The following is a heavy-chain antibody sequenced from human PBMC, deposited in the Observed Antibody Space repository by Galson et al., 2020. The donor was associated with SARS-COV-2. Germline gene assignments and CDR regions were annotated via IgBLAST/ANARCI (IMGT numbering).Heavy chain of an antibody. J-gene: IGHJ6*02. Sequence: ASVKVSCKASGYTFTDYYIHWVRQAPGQGLAWMGWLNPKSGGTNYAQKFEGRVTMTRDTSITTAYMELSRLRADDTAVYYCARLRYYDVLTGYIVDVWGQGTMVTVSS. CDR1: GYTFTDYY. CDR2: LNPKSGGT. CDR3: ARLRYYDVLTGYIVDV. D-gene: IGHD3-9*01. V-gene: IGHV1-2*02.